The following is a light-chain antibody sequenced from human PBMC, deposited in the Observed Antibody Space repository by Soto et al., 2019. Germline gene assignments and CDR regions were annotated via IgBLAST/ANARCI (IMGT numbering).Light chain of an antibody. CDR2: GES. CDR3: QQYNNWPRT. J-gene: IGKJ1*01. Sequence: IVLTQSPGTLSLPPGQRPTLSCRASQSVSSNLAWYHQKPGQAPRRLIYGESTRATGIPDRFSGSGSGTEFTLTINSMQSEDFAVYYCQQYNNWPRTFGQGTKVDIK. CDR1: QSVSSN. V-gene: IGKV3-15*01.